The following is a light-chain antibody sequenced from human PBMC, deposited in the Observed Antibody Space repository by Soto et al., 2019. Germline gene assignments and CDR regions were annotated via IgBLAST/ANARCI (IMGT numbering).Light chain of an antibody. CDR3: QQYSDYPWT. V-gene: IGKV1-5*03. J-gene: IGKJ1*01. CDR1: QSINTW. Sequence: DIQMTQSPSTLSASVGDRVTITCRASQSINTWLAWYQQKPGKAPKPLIYKASNLESGVPSRFSGSGSGAEFTLIISSLQPDDSATYYCQQYSDYPWTFGRGTKVEIK. CDR2: KAS.